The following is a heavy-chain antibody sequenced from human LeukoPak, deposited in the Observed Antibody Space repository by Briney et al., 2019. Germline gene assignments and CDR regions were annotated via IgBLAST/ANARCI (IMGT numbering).Heavy chain of an antibody. CDR3: ARDWSYCSSTSCRNLNWFDP. D-gene: IGHD2-2*01. J-gene: IGHJ5*02. CDR2: ISAYNGNT. V-gene: IGHV1-18*01. Sequence: ASVKVSCKASVYTFTSYGISWVRQAPGQGLGWMGWISAYNGNTNYAQKLQGRVTMTTDTSTSTAYMELRSLRSDDTAVYYCARDWSYCSSTSCRNLNWFDPWGQGTLVTVSS. CDR1: VYTFTSYG.